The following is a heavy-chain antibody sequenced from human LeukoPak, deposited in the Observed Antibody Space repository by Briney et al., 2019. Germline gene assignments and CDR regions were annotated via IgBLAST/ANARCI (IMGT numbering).Heavy chain of an antibody. V-gene: IGHV3-23*01. J-gene: IGHJ4*02. CDR3: AKEYTNSWFTSLN. CDR1: GFTFSSYA. CDR2: IGARGGST. Sequence: GGSLRLSCATSGFTFSSYAMSWVRQAPGKGREWASGIGARGGSTYYADPVNGRFTISRDNSKNTLYLQMNSLRTEDTAVYYCAKEYTNSWFTSLNWGEGTLVTVSS. D-gene: IGHD6-13*01.